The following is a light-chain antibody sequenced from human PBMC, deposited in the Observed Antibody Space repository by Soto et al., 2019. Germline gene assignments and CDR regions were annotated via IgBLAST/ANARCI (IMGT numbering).Light chain of an antibody. CDR3: QQYGSSPQT. Sequence: EIVLTQSPGTLSLSPGKRATLSCRARQIVSGSYLAWYQQKPGQAPRLLIYGASSRATGIPDRFSGSGSKTDFTLTISRLEPEDFAVYYCQQYGSSPQTFGQGTKLEIK. J-gene: IGKJ2*01. CDR2: GAS. V-gene: IGKV3-20*01. CDR1: QIVSGSY.